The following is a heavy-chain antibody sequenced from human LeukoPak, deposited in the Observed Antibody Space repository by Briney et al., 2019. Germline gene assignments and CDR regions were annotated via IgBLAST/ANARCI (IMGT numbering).Heavy chain of an antibody. J-gene: IGHJ4*02. V-gene: IGHV3-48*03. D-gene: IGHD6-19*01. CDR3: ARGGYSSGWYSDY. CDR2: ISSSGSTI. Sequence: QSGGSLRLSCAASGFTFSSYEMNWVRQAPGKGLEWVSYISSSGSTIYYADSVKGRFTISRDNAKNSLYLQMNSLRAEDTAVYYCARGGYSSGWYSDYWGQGTLVTVSS. CDR1: GFTFSSYE.